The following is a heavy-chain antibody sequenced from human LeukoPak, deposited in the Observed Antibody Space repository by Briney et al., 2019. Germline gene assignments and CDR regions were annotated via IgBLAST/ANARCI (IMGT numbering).Heavy chain of an antibody. J-gene: IGHJ3*02. CDR3: AKGRYWTPI. CDR1: GFTFSSYA. V-gene: IGHV3-23*01. CDR2: ISGSGGST. D-gene: IGHD3/OR15-3a*01. Sequence: GGSLRLSCAAAGFTFSSYAMTWVRQAPGKGLEWVSAISGSGGSTYYADSVKGRFTISRDNSKNTLYLQMNSLRGEDTAFYYCAKGRYWTPIWGQGTMVTVSS.